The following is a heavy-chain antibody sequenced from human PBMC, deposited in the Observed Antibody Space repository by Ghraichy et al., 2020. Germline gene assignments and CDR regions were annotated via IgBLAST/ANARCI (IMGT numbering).Heavy chain of an antibody. Sequence: SETLSLTFTVSGGSISSSSYYWGWIRQPPGKGLEWIGSIYYSGSTYYNPSLKSRVTISVDTSKNQFSLKLSSVTAADTAVYYCARHRGIAAAGKSYYYYYGMDVWGQGTTVTVSS. CDR2: IYYSGST. J-gene: IGHJ6*02. CDR3: ARHRGIAAAGKSYYYYYGMDV. CDR1: GGSISSSSYY. V-gene: IGHV4-39*01. D-gene: IGHD6-13*01.